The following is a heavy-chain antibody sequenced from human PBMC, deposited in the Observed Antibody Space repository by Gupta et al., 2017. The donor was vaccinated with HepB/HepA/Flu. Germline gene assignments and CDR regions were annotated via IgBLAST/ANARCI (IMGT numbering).Heavy chain of an antibody. CDR3: ARVRLSRGPRDVFDY. CDR2: VYYSGNT. Sequence: QVQLSESRPGLVKPSETLSLTCIVSGFSIGNSYYWAGIRQHPGKGLEWMGTVYYSGNTYYNPSLKSRLTISVDTSKNQFSLKLTSVTAADTAVYDCARVRLSRGPRDVFDYWGQGTRVTVSS. CDR1: GFSIGNSYY. D-gene: IGHD2-15*01. J-gene: IGHJ4*02. V-gene: IGHV4-38-2*02.